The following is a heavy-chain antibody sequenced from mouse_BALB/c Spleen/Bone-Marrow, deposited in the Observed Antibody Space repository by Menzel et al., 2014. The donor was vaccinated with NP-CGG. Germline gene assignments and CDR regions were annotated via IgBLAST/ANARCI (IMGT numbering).Heavy chain of an antibody. CDR2: ISSGGSYT. CDR1: GFTFSSYA. V-gene: IGHV5-9-3*01. CDR3: ARHYYGSSYYFDY. D-gene: IGHD1-1*01. Sequence: EVQRVESGGGLVKPGGSLKLSCAASGFTFSSYAMSWVRQTPEKRLEWVATISSGGSYTYYPDSVKGRFTISRDNAKNPLSRQMSSLRSEDTAMYYCARHYYGSSYYFDYWGQDTPLTVSS. J-gene: IGHJ2*01.